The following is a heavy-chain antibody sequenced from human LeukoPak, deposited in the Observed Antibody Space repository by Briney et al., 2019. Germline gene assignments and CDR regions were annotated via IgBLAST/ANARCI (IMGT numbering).Heavy chain of an antibody. CDR2: ISGSGGST. D-gene: IGHD3-10*01. J-gene: IGHJ4*02. V-gene: IGHV3-23*01. CDR3: AKDSLKYGPGSYFKNYFDY. Sequence: GGSLRLSCAASGFTFSSYAMSWVRQAPGKGLEWVSAISGSGGSTYYADSVKGRFTISRDNSKNTLYLQMNSLRAEDTAVYYCAKDSLKYGPGSYFKNYFDYWGQGTLVTVSS. CDR1: GFTFSSYA.